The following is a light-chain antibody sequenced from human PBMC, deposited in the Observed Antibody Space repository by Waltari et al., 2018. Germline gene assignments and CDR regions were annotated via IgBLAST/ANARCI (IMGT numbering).Light chain of an antibody. Sequence: DLTQPPSVSVSPGQTANITRPGERLAGTLVCWDQQRPGQSPVLVIYQDTWRPAGSPGRFSGSNAGNTATLTISGTQATDEADFYCQAWDSRNAAVLFGGGTKLTVL. CDR3: QAWDSRNAAVL. CDR2: QDT. J-gene: IGLJ2*01. CDR1: RLAGTL. V-gene: IGLV3-1*01.